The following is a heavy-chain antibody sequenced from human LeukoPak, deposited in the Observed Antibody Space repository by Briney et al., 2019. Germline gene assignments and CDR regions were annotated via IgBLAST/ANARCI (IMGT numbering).Heavy chain of an antibody. CDR2: IYPGDSDT. CDR1: GYSFTSYW. V-gene: IGHV5-51*01. CDR3: ARRGEAMDPFDY. J-gene: IGHJ4*02. Sequence: VESLKISCKDSGYSFTSYWIGWVRQMPGKGLEWTGIIYPGDSDTRYSPSFQGQVTISADKSINTAYLQWSSLKASDTAIYYCARRGEAMDPFDYWGQGTLVTVSS. D-gene: IGHD5-18*01.